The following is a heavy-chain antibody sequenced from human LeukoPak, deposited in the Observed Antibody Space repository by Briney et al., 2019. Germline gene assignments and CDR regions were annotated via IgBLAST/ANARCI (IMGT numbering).Heavy chain of an antibody. D-gene: IGHD1-26*01. CDR1: GYSISSGYY. CDR3: ASLRNSGSCGDYFDY. CDR2: IYYSGST. V-gene: IGHV4-38-2*01. Sequence: SETLSLTCAVSGYSISSGYYWGWIRQPPGKGLEWIGSIYYSGSTYFNPSLKSRVTISVDTSKNQFSLKLSSVTAADTAVYYCASLRNSGSCGDYFDYWGQGTLVTVSS. J-gene: IGHJ4*02.